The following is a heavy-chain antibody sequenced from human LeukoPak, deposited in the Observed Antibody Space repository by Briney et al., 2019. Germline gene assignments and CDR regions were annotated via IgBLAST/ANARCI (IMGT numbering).Heavy chain of an antibody. J-gene: IGHJ1*01. CDR3: AGGMVRGVIRYFQH. CDR2: INHSGST. V-gene: IGHV4-34*01. D-gene: IGHD3-10*01. Sequence: SETLSLTCAVYGGSFSGYYWSWIRQPPGKGLEWIGEINHSGSTNYNPSLKSRVTISVDTSKNQFSLKLSSATAADTAVYYCAGGMVRGVIRYFQHWGQGTLVTVSS. CDR1: GGSFSGYY.